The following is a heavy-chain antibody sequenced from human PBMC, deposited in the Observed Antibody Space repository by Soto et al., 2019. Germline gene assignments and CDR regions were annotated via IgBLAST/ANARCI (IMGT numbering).Heavy chain of an antibody. CDR1: RFTFSRHA. Sequence: PGGSLRLSCTASRFTFSRHAMTWVRQAPGKGLEWVSGLSDSGGTTEYAASVKGRFTISGDDSKNIAYLQMNSLKTEDTAVYYCTRWKESYTDYWGQGTLVTVSS. CDR2: LSDSGGTT. CDR3: TRWKESYTDY. V-gene: IGHV3-49*04. J-gene: IGHJ4*02. D-gene: IGHD2-2*02.